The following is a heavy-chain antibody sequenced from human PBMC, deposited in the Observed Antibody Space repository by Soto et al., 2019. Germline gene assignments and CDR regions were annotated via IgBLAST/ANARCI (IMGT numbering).Heavy chain of an antibody. CDR2: MNPNSGNT. D-gene: IGHD6-6*01. CDR3: EREGYSSSSGYHGNWLDP. J-gene: IGHJ5*02. Sequence: QVQLGQSGAEVKKPGASVKVSCKASGYTFNSYDINWVRQAPGQGLEWMGWMNPNSGNTGHTQKLQGRVTMTRNTSINTAYMELSSLISEDTAVYYCEREGYSSSSGYHGNWLDPWGQGTMVIVSS. V-gene: IGHV1-8*01. CDR1: GYTFNSYD.